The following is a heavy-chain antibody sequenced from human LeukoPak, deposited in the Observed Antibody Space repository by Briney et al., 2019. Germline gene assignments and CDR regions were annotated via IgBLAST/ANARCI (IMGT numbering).Heavy chain of an antibody. V-gene: IGHV3-23*01. Sequence: GGSLRLSCAASGFPFSSHGMSWVRQAPGKGLEWVSAISGSGGSTYYADSVKGRFTISRDNSKNTLYLQMNSLRAEDTAVYYCAKEQVQSYYDSSGSDYWGQGTLVTVSS. CDR3: AKEQVQSYYDSSGSDY. D-gene: IGHD3-22*01. J-gene: IGHJ4*02. CDR1: GFPFSSHG. CDR2: ISGSGGST.